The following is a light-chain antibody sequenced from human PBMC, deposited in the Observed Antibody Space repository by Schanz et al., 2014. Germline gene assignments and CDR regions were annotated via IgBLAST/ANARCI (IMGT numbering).Light chain of an antibody. J-gene: IGLJ3*02. CDR3: SSYGGSNTLV. CDR2: DVS. V-gene: IGLV2-11*01. CDR1: SSDVGDYNY. Sequence: QSVLTQPRSVSGSPGQSVTISCTGTSSDVGDYNYVSWYQQHPGKAPKLMIYDVSKRPSGVPDRFSGSKSGNTASLTVSGLQAEDEADYYCSSYGGSNTLVFGGGTKLTVL.